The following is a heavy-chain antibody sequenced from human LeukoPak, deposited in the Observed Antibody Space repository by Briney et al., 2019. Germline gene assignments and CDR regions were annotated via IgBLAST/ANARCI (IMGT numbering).Heavy chain of an antibody. J-gene: IGHJ4*02. CDR1: GFTFSSYA. CDR2: ISYDGSNK. D-gene: IGHD3-22*01. CDR3: ARVSRGPRPYYYDSSGYMDY. Sequence: PGGSLRLSCAASGFTFSSYAMHWVRQAPGKGLEWVAVISYDGSNKYYADSVKGRFTISRDNSKNTLYLQMNSLRAEDTAVYYCARVSRGPRPYYYDSSGYMDYWGQGTLVTVSS. V-gene: IGHV3-30-3*01.